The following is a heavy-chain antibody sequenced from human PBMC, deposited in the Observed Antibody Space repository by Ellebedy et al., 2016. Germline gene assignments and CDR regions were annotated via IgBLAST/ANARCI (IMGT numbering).Heavy chain of an antibody. CDR2: MNPNSGNT. D-gene: IGHD3-22*01. Sequence: ASVKVSCKASGYTFTGYYMHWVRQAPGQGLEWMGWMNPNSGNTGYAQKFQGRVTMARNTSISTAYMELSSLRSEDTAVYYCARSYYYNSSGYSAFDIWGQGTMVTVSS. CDR1: GYTFTGYY. V-gene: IGHV1-8*02. J-gene: IGHJ3*02. CDR3: ARSYYYNSSGYSAFDI.